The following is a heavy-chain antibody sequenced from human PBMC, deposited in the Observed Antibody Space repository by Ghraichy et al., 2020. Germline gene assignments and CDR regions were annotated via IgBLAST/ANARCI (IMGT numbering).Heavy chain of an antibody. J-gene: IGHJ4*02. CDR3: ARGVCTNGVCPDY. Sequence: MGWISVRFNTRDHAQKFQGRLTMTTDTSTNTAYMELGDLRSDDTAVYYCARGVCTNGVCPDYWGQGTLVTVSS. V-gene: IGHV1-18*01. CDR2: ISVRFNTR. D-gene: IGHD2-8*01.